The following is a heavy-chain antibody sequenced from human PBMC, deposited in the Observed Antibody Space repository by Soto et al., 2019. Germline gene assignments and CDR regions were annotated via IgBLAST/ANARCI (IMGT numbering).Heavy chain of an antibody. CDR1: GGSINSGGYD. D-gene: IGHD1-20*01. V-gene: IGHV4-31*03. CDR2: IYYSGNT. Sequence: SETLSLTCNVSGGSINSGGYDWTWLRQHPGKGLEWIGYIYYSGNTRYNPSHKSRLTISVDTSKNQFSLKLSSVAAADTAIYYCARGITSRASWFDPWGQGTLVTVSS. CDR3: ARGITSRASWFDP. J-gene: IGHJ5*02.